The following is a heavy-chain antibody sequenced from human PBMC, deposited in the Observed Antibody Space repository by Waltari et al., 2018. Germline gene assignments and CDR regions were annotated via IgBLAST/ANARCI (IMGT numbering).Heavy chain of an antibody. Sequence: QVPLVQTGAEVKKPGSSVTVSCTASGGTFSSYAISWVRPATGQGLEWMGGIIPICGTANYAQKFQGRVTITADESTSTAYMELSSLRSEDTAVYYCARGGELELSEYYFDYRGQGTLVTVSS. CDR2: IIPICGTA. CDR1: GGTFSSYA. D-gene: IGHD1-7*01. CDR3: ARGGELELSEYYFDY. V-gene: IGHV1-69*12. J-gene: IGHJ4*02.